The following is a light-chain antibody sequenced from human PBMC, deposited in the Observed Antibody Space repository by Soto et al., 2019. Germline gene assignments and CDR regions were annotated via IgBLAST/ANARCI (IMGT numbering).Light chain of an antibody. Sequence: DIQMTQSPSSLSASVGDRVTITCRASQSISSYLNWYQQKPGKAPKLLIYAASSLQSGVPSRFSGSGSGTDFTLTISSLQPEDFATGYYQQSYSTPLTCGGGTKVEIK. CDR3: QQSYSTPLT. V-gene: IGKV1-39*01. CDR2: AAS. CDR1: QSISSY. J-gene: IGKJ4*01.